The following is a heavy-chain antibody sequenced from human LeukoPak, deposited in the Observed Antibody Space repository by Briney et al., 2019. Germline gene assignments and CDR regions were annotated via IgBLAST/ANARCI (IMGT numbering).Heavy chain of an antibody. CDR1: GYSFTSYW. CDR2: IYPGDSDT. Sequence: GESLKISCKGSGYSFTSYWIGWVRQMPGKGLEWMGIIYPGDSDTRYSPSFQGQVTISADKSISTACLQWSSLKASDTAMYYCARLLGPGYSSSWYRNWFDPWGQGTLVTVSS. V-gene: IGHV5-51*01. CDR3: ARLLGPGYSSSWYRNWFDP. J-gene: IGHJ5*02. D-gene: IGHD6-13*01.